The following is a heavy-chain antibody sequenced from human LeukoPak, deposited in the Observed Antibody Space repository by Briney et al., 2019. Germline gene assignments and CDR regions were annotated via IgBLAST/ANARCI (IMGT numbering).Heavy chain of an antibody. V-gene: IGHV3-23*01. J-gene: IGHJ4*02. CDR3: AKKRAVGAPTGLDY. Sequence: PGGSLRLSCAASGFTFSTYAMSWVRQAPGKGLEWVSHISGSSGGSTYCADSVKGRFTISRDNSKNTLFLQMSSLRAEDTALYYCAKKRAVGAPTGLDYWGQGTLVTVSS. CDR1: GFTFSTYA. D-gene: IGHD1-26*01. CDR2: ISGSSGGST.